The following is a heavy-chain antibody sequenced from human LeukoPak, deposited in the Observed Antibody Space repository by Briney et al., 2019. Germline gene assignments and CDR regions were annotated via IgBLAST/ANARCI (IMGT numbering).Heavy chain of an antibody. CDR1: GYTFTSYD. CDR2: MNPNSGNT. CDR3: ARDLTIAVAGDFDY. Sequence: GASVKVSCKASGYTFTSYDINWVRQATGQGLAWMGWMNPNSGNTGYAQKFQGRVTMTRNTSISTAYMELSSLRSEDTAVYYCARDLTIAVAGDFDYWGQGTLVTVSS. J-gene: IGHJ4*02. V-gene: IGHV1-8*01. D-gene: IGHD6-19*01.